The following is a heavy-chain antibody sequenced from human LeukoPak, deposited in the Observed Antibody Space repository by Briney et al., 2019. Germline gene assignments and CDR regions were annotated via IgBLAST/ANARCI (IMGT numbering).Heavy chain of an antibody. CDR2: VNHSGYT. J-gene: IGHJ4*02. D-gene: IGHD4-17*01. V-gene: IGHV4-34*01. CDR1: GVSFSTYY. CDR3: ARQLYGSDY. Sequence: SETLSLTCGVSGVSFSTYYRSWIRQSPEKGLEWIGEVNHSGYTNYNPSLKSRVTISVDTSKNQFSLKLRSVTAADTAIYYCARQLYGSDYWGQGTLVTVSS.